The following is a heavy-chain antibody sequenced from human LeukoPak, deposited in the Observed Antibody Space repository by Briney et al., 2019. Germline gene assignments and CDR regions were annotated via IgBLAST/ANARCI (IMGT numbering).Heavy chain of an antibody. V-gene: IGHV4-38-2*01. CDR3: ASLSPDSSGYYRFDY. J-gene: IGHJ4*02. Sequence: SETLSLTCAVSGYSISSGYYWGWIRQPPGKGLEWIGSIYHSGSTYYNPSLKSRVTISVDTSKNQFSLKLSSVTAADTAVYYCASLSPDSSGYYRFDYWGQGTLVTVSS. CDR1: GYSISSGYY. D-gene: IGHD3-22*01. CDR2: IYHSGST.